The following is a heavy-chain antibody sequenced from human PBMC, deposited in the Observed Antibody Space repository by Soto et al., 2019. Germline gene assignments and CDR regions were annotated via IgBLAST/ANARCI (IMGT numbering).Heavy chain of an antibody. Sequence: LSLTCAVYGGSFSGYYWSWIRQPPGKGLEWIGEINHSGSTNYNPSLKSRVTISVDTSKNQFSLKLSSVTAADTAVYYCARERSCSSTSCYERNAFDIWGQGTMVTVSS. D-gene: IGHD2-2*01. J-gene: IGHJ3*02. CDR3: ARERSCSSTSCYERNAFDI. CDR1: GGSFSGYY. V-gene: IGHV4-34*01. CDR2: INHSGST.